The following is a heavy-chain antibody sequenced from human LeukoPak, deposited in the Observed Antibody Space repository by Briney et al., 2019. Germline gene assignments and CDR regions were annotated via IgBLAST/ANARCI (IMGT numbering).Heavy chain of an antibody. Sequence: GASVKVSCKASGGTFSSYAISWVRQAPGQGLEWMGGSIPIFGTANYAQKFQGRVTITADESTSTAYMELSSLRSEDTAVYYCASQFTRQQLAYYYYYGMDVWGQGTTVTVSS. CDR2: SIPIFGTA. V-gene: IGHV1-69*13. CDR3: ASQFTRQQLAYYYYYGMDV. D-gene: IGHD6-13*01. J-gene: IGHJ6*02. CDR1: GGTFSSYA.